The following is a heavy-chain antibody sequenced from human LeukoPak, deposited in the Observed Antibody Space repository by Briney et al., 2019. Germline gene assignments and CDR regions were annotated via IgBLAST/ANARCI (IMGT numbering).Heavy chain of an antibody. CDR1: GFTFSSYG. V-gene: IGHV3-33*01. CDR2: IWDDGSNK. CDR3: VREYSSGWYGGY. D-gene: IGHD6-19*01. J-gene: IGHJ4*02. Sequence: GFLRLSCAASGFTFSSYGMHWVRQAPGKGPEWVAAIWDDGSNKYYADSVKGRFTISRDNSKNTLYLQMNSLRGEDTAVYYCVREYSSGWYGGYWGQGTLVTVSS.